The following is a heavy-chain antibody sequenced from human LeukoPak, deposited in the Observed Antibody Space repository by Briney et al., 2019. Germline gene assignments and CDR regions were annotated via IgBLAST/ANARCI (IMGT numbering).Heavy chain of an antibody. J-gene: IGHJ2*01. Sequence: SETLSLTCAVYGESFSGYFWSWIRQPPGKGLEWIGEINHSGYTNYNPSLKSRVTISVNTSKKQFSLKLNSVTAADTAVYYCARIWPDLWGRGTLVTVSS. V-gene: IGHV4-34*01. D-gene: IGHD3-10*01. CDR3: ARIWPDL. CDR1: GESFSGYF. CDR2: INHSGYT.